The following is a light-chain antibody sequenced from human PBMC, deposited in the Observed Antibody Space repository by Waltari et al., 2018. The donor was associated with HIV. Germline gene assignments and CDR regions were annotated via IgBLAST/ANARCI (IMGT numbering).Light chain of an antibody. CDR1: QSVSTY. CDR3: QQRSNWLSLS. Sequence: EIVFSQSRATLSLSPGERATFSCRASQSVSTYLAWYQQRPGPAPTLRISGASNRATGIPVRFSGSASGTDVTFSLCCLEPEDAAVYYCQQRSNWLSLSLGGGTKVE. J-gene: IGKJ4*01. V-gene: IGKV3-11*01. CDR2: GAS.